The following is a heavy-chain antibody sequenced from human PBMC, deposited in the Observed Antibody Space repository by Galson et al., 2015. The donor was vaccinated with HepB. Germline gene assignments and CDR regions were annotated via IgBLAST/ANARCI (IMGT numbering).Heavy chain of an antibody. J-gene: IGHJ4*02. Sequence: SLRLSCADAGFTFRSYWMTWVRQAPGKGLEWVANIKEDGSEKNYVDSVKGRFTVSRDNAKKSVYLQMNSLRAEDTAVYYCARDHKWGYFDYWGQGALVTVSS. V-gene: IGHV3-7*03. CDR1: GFTFRSYW. CDR2: IKEDGSEK. CDR3: ARDHKWGYFDY. D-gene: IGHD1-26*01.